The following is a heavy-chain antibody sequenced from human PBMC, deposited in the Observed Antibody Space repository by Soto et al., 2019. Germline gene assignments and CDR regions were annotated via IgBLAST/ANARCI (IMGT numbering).Heavy chain of an antibody. J-gene: IGHJ4*02. CDR2: ISSSGTTM. D-gene: IGHD3-10*01. CDR1: GFRFSDHY. Sequence: QVQLVESGGGLVEPGGSLRLSCAASGFRFSDHYMTWIRQAPGKGLEWVSKISSSGTTMYYADSVKGRFTVSRDNAQNSLYLQMNGLRAEDTAVYYWACDPYYYGSAFWGQGTLVTVSS. CDR3: ACDPYYYGSAF. V-gene: IGHV3-11*01.